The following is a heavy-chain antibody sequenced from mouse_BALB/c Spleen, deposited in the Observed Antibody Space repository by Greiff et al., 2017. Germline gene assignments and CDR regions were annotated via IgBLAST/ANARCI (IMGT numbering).Heavy chain of an antibody. Sequence: EVKLQESGGGLVQPGGSRKLSCAASGFTFSSFGMHWVRQAPEKGLEWVAYISSGSSTIYYADTVKGRFTISRDNPKNTLFLQMTSLRSEDTAMYYCARGGAAMDYWGQGTSVTVSS. CDR1: GFTFSSFG. CDR2: ISSGSSTI. V-gene: IGHV5-17*02. CDR3: ARGGAAMDY. J-gene: IGHJ4*01.